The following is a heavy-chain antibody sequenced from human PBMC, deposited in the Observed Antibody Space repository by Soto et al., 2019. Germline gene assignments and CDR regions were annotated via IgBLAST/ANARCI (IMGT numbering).Heavy chain of an antibody. Sequence: SETLSLTCTVSGGSISSYYWSWIRQPPGKGLEWIGYIYYSGSTNYNPSLKSRVTISVDTSKNQFSLKLSSVTAADTAVYYCARDSSGWYEFDYWGQGTLVTVSS. V-gene: IGHV4-59*01. CDR3: ARDSSGWYEFDY. CDR1: GGSISSYY. CDR2: IYYSGST. J-gene: IGHJ4*02. D-gene: IGHD6-19*01.